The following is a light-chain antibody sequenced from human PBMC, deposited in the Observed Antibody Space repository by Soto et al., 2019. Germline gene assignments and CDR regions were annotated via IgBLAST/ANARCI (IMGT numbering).Light chain of an antibody. CDR3: SSYTNTNTVV. CDR1: SSDVGGY. CDR2: NVN. V-gene: IGLV2-14*03. Sequence: QSALTQVASVSGSPGQSITISCTGTSSDVGGYVSWYQQHPGKAPKLMIYNVNYRPSGVSDRFSGSKSGDTASLTISGLQAEDEANYYCSSYTNTNTVVFGGGTKLTVL. J-gene: IGLJ2*01.